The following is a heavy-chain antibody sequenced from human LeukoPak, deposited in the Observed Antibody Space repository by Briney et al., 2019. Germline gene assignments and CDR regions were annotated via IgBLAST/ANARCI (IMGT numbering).Heavy chain of an antibody. CDR1: GGSITSYY. CDR3: ARHRGTGYLDTFDI. J-gene: IGHJ3*02. V-gene: IGHV4-59*08. Sequence: SETLSLTCTVSGGSITSYYWSWIRQPPGRGLEWMGYIYYGGRTNYNPSLKSRITISVDPSTNQFSLNLSSVTAADTALYYCARHRGTGYLDTFDIWGQGTMVTVSS. CDR2: IYYGGRT. D-gene: IGHD2-8*02.